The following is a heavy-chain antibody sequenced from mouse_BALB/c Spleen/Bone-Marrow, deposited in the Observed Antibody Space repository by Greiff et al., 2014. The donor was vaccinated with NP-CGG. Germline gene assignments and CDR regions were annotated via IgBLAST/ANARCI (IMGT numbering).Heavy chain of an antibody. CDR3: SRYRCKAGYFDY. D-gene: IGHD2-14*01. Sequence: GSELVRPGASVKLSCKASGYTFTSYWMHWVKQRPGQGLEWIGNFYPGSGSTNYDEKFKSKATLTVDKSSNTAYMQLSSLTSEESAVYYCSRYRCKAGYFDYWGQGTTLTVSS. V-gene: IGHV1S22*01. J-gene: IGHJ2*01. CDR2: FYPGSGST. CDR1: GYTFTSYW.